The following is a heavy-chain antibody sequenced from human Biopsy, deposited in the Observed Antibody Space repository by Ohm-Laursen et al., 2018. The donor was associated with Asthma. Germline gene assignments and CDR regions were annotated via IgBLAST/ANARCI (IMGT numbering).Heavy chain of an antibody. V-gene: IGHV4-31*03. Sequence: SQTLSLTCTVSYGSITSGGYYWTWIRQHPGKGLEWIGFIYYSGSTYYNPSLKSRVSISIDTSKNQFSLKLSSVTAADTAVYYCARMITMIQAANYYSYAMDVWGQGTTVTVS. CDR1: YGSITSGGYY. D-gene: IGHD3-22*01. CDR2: IYYSGST. J-gene: IGHJ6*02. CDR3: ARMITMIQAANYYSYAMDV.